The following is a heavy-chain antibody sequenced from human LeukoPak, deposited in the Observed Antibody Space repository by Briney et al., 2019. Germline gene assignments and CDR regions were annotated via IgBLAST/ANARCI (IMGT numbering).Heavy chain of an antibody. CDR1: GYTFTGYY. CDR2: INPNSGGT. J-gene: IGHJ4*02. V-gene: IGHV1-2*02. Sequence: ASVKVSCKASGYTFTGYYMHWVRQAPGQGLEWMGWINPNSGGTNYAQKFQGRVTMTRDTSISTAYMELSRLRSDDTAVYYCARIGTHGYCGSTSCPDYWGQGTLVTVSS. D-gene: IGHD2-2*01. CDR3: ARIGTHGYCGSTSCPDY.